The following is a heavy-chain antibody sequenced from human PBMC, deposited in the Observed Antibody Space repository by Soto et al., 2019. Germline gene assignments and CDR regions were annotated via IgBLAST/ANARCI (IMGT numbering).Heavy chain of an antibody. CDR2: IYYSGST. V-gene: IGHV4-30-4*01. Sequence: SETLSLTCTVSGGSISSGDYYWSWIRQPPGKGLEWIGDIYYSGSTNYNPSLKSRVTISVDTSKNQFSLKLSSVTAADTAVYYCARVAGYSSSYNWFDPWGQGTLVTVS. D-gene: IGHD6-13*01. CDR1: GGSISSGDYY. J-gene: IGHJ5*02. CDR3: ARVAGYSSSYNWFDP.